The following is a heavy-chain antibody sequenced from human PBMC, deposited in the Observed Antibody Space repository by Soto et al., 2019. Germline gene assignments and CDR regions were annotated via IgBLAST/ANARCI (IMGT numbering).Heavy chain of an antibody. CDR2: INPSTGVT. CDR1: GYSFTDYY. V-gene: IGHV1-2*04. D-gene: IGHD2-21*02. CDR3: VRSPGDFRYGMDV. Sequence: QVQLVQSGAEVKKPGASVKVSCKASGYSFTDYYMHWVRQAPGQGPEWLGWINPSTGVTHFAQKFQGWVTMTSDTSISTAYMELSRLTSDATAVYYCVRSPGDFRYGMDVWGQGTTVTVSS. J-gene: IGHJ6*02.